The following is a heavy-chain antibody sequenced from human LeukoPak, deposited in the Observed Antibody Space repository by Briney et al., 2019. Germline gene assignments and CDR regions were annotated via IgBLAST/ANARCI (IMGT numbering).Heavy chain of an antibody. CDR1: GGTFSSYA. Sequence: SVKVSCKASGGTFSSYAISWVRQAPGQGLEWMGRIIPILGIATYAQKFQGRVTITADKSTSTAYMELSSLRSEDTAVYYCARDSDIVVVPDALDVWGQGTTVTVSS. CDR2: IIPILGIA. J-gene: IGHJ6*02. V-gene: IGHV1-69*04. CDR3: ARDSDIVVVPDALDV. D-gene: IGHD2-2*01.